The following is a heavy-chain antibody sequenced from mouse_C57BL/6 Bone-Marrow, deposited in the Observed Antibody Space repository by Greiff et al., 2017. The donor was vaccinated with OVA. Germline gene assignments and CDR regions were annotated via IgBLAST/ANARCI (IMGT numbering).Heavy chain of an antibody. CDR1: GYTFTSYS. J-gene: IGHJ3*01. CDR2: INPSSGYT. Sequence: QVQLQQSGAELARPGASVKLSCKASGYTFTSYSMHWVKQRPGQGLEWIGYINPSSGYTKYHQKFKDKATLTADKSSSTAYMQLSSLTSEDSAVYYFAKSNYHSSAWFAYWGQGTLVTVSA. CDR3: AKSNYHSSAWFAY. V-gene: IGHV1-4*01. D-gene: IGHD2-5*01.